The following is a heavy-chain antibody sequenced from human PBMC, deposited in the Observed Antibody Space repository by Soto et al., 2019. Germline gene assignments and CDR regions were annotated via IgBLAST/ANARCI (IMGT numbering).Heavy chain of an antibody. CDR1: GFTFSSYS. D-gene: IGHD6-6*01. Sequence: GSLRLSCAASGFTFSSYSMNWVRQAPGKGLEWVSSISSSSSYIYYADSVKGRFTISRDNAKNSLYLQMNSLRAEDTAVYYCARDWSIAARLNWFDPWGQGTLVTVSS. CDR3: ARDWSIAARLNWFDP. J-gene: IGHJ5*02. CDR2: ISSSSSYI. V-gene: IGHV3-21*01.